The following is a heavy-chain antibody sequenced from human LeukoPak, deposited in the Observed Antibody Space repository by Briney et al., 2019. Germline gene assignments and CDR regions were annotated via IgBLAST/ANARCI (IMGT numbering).Heavy chain of an antibody. J-gene: IGHJ6*02. CDR2: ISGSGGST. CDR1: GFTFSSYA. V-gene: IGHV3-23*01. Sequence: GGSLRLSCAASGFTFSSYAMSWVRQAPGKGLEWVSAISGSGGSTYYADSVKGRFTISRDNSKNTLYLQMNSLRAEDTAVYYCARGPLRRGYGMDVWGQGTTVTVSS. CDR3: ARGPLRRGYGMDV.